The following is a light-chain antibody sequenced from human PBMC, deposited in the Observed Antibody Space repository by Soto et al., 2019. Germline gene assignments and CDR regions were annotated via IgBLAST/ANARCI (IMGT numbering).Light chain of an antibody. V-gene: IGKV3-20*01. Sequence: EIVLTQSPGTLSLSAGERATLSCRASQSVSSSSLAWYQQKPGQAPRLLIYGASSRATGIPDRFSGSGSGTDFTLSISRLEPEDFAVYYCQQYGSSLSWTFGQGTKVDIK. CDR2: GAS. CDR1: QSVSSSS. J-gene: IGKJ1*01. CDR3: QQYGSSLSWT.